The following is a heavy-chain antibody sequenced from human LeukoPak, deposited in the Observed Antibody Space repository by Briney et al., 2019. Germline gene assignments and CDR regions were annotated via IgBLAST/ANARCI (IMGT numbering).Heavy chain of an antibody. Sequence: EASVKVSCKASGYTFTGYYMHWVRQAPGPGLEWMGWINPNSGGTNYAQKFQGRVTMTRDTSISTAYMELSRLRSDDTAVYYCARALMATKATRFDYWGQGTLVTVSS. J-gene: IGHJ4*02. D-gene: IGHD5-12*01. CDR2: INPNSGGT. V-gene: IGHV1-2*02. CDR1: GYTFTGYY. CDR3: ARALMATKATRFDY.